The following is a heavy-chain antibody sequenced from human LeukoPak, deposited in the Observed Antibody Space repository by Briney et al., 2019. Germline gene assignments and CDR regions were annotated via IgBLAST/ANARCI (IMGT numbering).Heavy chain of an antibody. J-gene: IGHJ4*02. Sequence: KPGGSLRLSCAASGFTFSNAWMSWVRQAPGKGLEWVGRIKSKTDGGTTDYAAPVKGRFTISRDDSKNTLYLQMNSLKTEDTAVYYCTTDIVVVPAAIDSEDYWGQGTLVTVSS. D-gene: IGHD2-2*01. V-gene: IGHV3-15*01. CDR1: GFTFSNAW. CDR3: TTDIVVVPAAIDSEDY. CDR2: IKSKTDGGTT.